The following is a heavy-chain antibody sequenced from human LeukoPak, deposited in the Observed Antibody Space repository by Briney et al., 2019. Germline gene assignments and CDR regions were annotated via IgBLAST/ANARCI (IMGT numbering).Heavy chain of an antibody. CDR2: IYTSGST. J-gene: IGHJ4*02. Sequence: SETLSLTCTVSGGSISSYYWSWIRQPAGKELEWIGRIYTSGSTNYNPSLKSRVTMSVDTSKNQFSLKLSSVTAADTAVYYCATEWRELGRGDPRRRHYWGQGTLVTVSS. CDR3: ATEWRELGRGDPRRRHY. V-gene: IGHV4-4*07. CDR1: GGSISSYY. D-gene: IGHD1-26*01.